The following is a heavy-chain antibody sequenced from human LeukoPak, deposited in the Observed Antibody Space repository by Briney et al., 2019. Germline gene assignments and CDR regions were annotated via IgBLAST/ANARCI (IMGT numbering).Heavy chain of an antibody. CDR2: IWYDGSNK. CDR1: GFTFSSYG. V-gene: IGHV3-33*01. J-gene: IGHJ3*02. D-gene: IGHD5-24*01. CDR3: ARDEKRALRDGYNYHAFDI. Sequence: GGSLRLSCAASGFTFSSYGMHWVRQAPGKGLEWVAVIWYDGSNKYYADSVKGRFTISRDNSKNTLYLQMNSLRAEDTAVYYCARDEKRALRDGYNYHAFDIWGQGTMVTVSS.